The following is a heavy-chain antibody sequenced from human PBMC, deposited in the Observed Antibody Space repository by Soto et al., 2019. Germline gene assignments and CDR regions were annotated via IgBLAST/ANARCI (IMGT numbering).Heavy chain of an antibody. CDR3: AGAHIVVVTAIRVTYYYGRDV. V-gene: IGHV1-69*13. CDR1: GGTFSSYA. D-gene: IGHD2-21*02. Sequence: ASVKVSCKASGGTFSSYAISWVRQAPGKGLEWMGGIIPIFGTANYAQKFQGRVTITADESTSTAYMELSSLRSEDTAVYYCAGAHIVVVTAIRVTYYYGRDVWGQGTTVSVYS. J-gene: IGHJ6*02. CDR2: IIPIFGTA.